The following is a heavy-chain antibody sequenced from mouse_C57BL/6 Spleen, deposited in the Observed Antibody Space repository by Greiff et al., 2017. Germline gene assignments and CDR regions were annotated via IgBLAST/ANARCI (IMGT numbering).Heavy chain of an antibody. J-gene: IGHJ2*01. CDR3: AREGGLGRYFDY. Sequence: QVQLQQPGTELVRPGASVKLSCKASGYTFTSYRMHWVKQRPGQGLEWIGNINPSNGGTNYNEKFKSKATLTVDKSSSTAYMHLSSLTSEDSAVYYCAREGGLGRYFDYWGQGTTLTVSS. D-gene: IGHD4-1*01. V-gene: IGHV1-53*01. CDR1: GYTFTSYR. CDR2: INPSNGGT.